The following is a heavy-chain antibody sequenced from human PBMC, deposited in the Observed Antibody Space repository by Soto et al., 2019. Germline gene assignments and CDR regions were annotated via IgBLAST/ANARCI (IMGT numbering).Heavy chain of an antibody. CDR1: GYTFTSYW. V-gene: IGHV5-51*01. Sequence: LKISCKASGYTFTSYWIGWVRQMPGKGLDWMGIIYPADSDTRYSPSFQGQVTISADKSISTAYLQWSSLKASDTAMYYCARRGILGAADAFDVWGQGTMVTVSS. CDR3: ARRGILGAADAFDV. D-gene: IGHD1-26*01. CDR2: IYPADSDT. J-gene: IGHJ3*01.